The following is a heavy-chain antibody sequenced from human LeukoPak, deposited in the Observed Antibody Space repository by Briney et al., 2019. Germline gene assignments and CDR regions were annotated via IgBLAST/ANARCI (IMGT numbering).Heavy chain of an antibody. J-gene: IGHJ4*02. D-gene: IGHD3-10*01. V-gene: IGHV1-46*01. Sequence: WASVKVSCKASGYAITSYYMHWVRQAPGQGLEWMGTIHPNDYTTTYAQRFQGRVTMTRDASTSTVYMDLSSLRSEDTAVYYRAREAFAAGKNFDYWGQGTQVTVSS. CDR1: GYAITSYY. CDR2: IHPNDYTT. CDR3: AREAFAAGKNFDY.